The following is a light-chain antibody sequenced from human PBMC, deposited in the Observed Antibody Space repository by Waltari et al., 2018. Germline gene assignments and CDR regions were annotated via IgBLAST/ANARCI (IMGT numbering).Light chain of an antibody. CDR1: KIASQR. V-gene: IGLV3-21*02. J-gene: IGLJ1*01. CDR3: QVWDGSSDHYV. CDR2: DDY. Sequence: SYVLTQPPSVSVAPGQTARLTCGGNKIASQRVNWYQQRPGQAPVLVVNDDYDRPSGIPERFSGSKSGNTATLTISGVEAGDEADYSCQVWDGSSDHYVFGTGTKVTVL.